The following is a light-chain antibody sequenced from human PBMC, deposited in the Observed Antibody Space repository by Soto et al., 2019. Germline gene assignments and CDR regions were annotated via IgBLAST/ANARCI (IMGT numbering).Light chain of an antibody. CDR1: LSVSVY. CDR3: QHYVTSSIT. CDR2: GAS. J-gene: IGKJ5*01. Sequence: EVVLTQSPATLSLSPGERATLSCRTSLSVSVYLDWYQQKPGQTPRLLIYGASSRATGTPDRISGGGSGTHFTLTISRLEPEDFAVYYCQHYVTSSITFGQGTRLEI. V-gene: IGKV3-20*01.